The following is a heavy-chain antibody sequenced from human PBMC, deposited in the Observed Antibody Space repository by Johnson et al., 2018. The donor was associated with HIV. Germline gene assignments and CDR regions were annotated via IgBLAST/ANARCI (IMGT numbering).Heavy chain of an antibody. CDR2: INSDGSST. CDR1: GFTFNSYW. J-gene: IGHJ3*02. CDR3: ARQLKYYYDSSGYYYLSSAAFDI. Sequence: VQLVESGGGVVQPGRSLRLSCAASGFTFNSYWMHWVRQAPGKGLVWVSRINSDGSSTSYADSVKGRFTISRDNAKNTLYLQMNSLRAEDTAVYYCARQLKYYYDSSGYYYLSSAAFDIWGQGTMVTVSS. D-gene: IGHD3-22*01. V-gene: IGHV3-74*02.